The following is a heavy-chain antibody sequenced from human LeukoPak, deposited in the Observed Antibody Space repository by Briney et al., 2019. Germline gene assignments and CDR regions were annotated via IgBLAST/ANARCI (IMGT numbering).Heavy chain of an antibody. J-gene: IGHJ4*02. CDR1: DGSIGIHS. CDR2: IHYGGST. Sequence: PSETLALTCTLSDGSIGIHSWSWIRQPPGKGLEWIGTIHYGGSTNYNPSLKSRVTISVDRSKNKFSLKLTSVTAADTAVYYCASESRVRGILYFFDYWGRGTLVTVSS. V-gene: IGHV4-59*11. CDR3: ASESRVRGILYFFDY. D-gene: IGHD3-10*01.